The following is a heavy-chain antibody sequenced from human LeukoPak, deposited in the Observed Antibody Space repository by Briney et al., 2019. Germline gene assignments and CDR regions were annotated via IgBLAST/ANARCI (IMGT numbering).Heavy chain of an antibody. CDR3: AKRKANWGFYDY. J-gene: IGHJ4*02. Sequence: GRSLRLSCAASGFTFSTYAMSWVRQAPGKGLEWVSVIGGSGDTYYADSVKGRFTISRDNSKNTLFLEMNSLRAEDTAVYYCAKRKANWGFYDYWGQGTLVTVSS. D-gene: IGHD7-27*01. CDR2: IGGSGDT. V-gene: IGHV3-23*01. CDR1: GFTFSTYA.